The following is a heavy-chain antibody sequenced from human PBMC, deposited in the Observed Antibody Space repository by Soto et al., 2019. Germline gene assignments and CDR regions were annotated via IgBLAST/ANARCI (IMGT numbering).Heavy chain of an antibody. Sequence: EVQLLESGGGLVQPGGSLRLSCAASGFTFSTHTMSWVRQAPGKGLEWVSVISGSGGSPSYADSVQGRFTISRDNPKNTLYLQMSSLRVEDTAMYYCAKARCSTTNCYVPDYWGQGTLVTVSS. CDR1: GFTFSTHT. J-gene: IGHJ4*02. CDR3: AKARCSTTNCYVPDY. V-gene: IGHV3-23*01. D-gene: IGHD2-2*01. CDR2: ISGSGGSP.